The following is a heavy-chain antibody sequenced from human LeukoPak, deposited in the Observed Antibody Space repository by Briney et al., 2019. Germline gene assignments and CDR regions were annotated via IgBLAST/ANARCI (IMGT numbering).Heavy chain of an antibody. CDR1: GGFFCGYY. J-gene: IGHJ6*02. V-gene: IGHV4-34*01. D-gene: IGHD6-13*01. CDR3: ARGRIAAAGTGPYYYYGMDV. CDR2: INHSGST. Sequence: SETLSLTCAVYGGFFCGYYWSWIRQPPGKGLEWIGGINHSGSTNYNPSLKSRVTISVDTSKNQFSLKLSSVTAADTAVYYCARGRIAAAGTGPYYYYGMDVWGQGTTVTVSS.